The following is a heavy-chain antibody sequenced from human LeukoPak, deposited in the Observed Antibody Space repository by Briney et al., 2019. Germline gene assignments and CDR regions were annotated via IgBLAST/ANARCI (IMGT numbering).Heavy chain of an antibody. J-gene: IGHJ3*01. D-gene: IGHD6-6*01. CDR2: IVVDSGNT. V-gene: IGHV1-58*02. Sequence: SVKVSCKASGSTFTSSAMQWVRQARGQRLEWIGWIVVDSGNTNYAEKFQERVTITRDMSTSTAYMELSSLRSEDTAVYYCAADSSSGLWGQGTMVTVSS. CDR1: GSTFTSSA. CDR3: AADSSSGL.